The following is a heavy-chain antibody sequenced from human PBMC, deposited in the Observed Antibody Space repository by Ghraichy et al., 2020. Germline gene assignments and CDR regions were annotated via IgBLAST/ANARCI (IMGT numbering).Heavy chain of an antibody. CDR1: GGSISSSSYY. Sequence: SETLSLTCTVSGGSISSSSYYWGWIRQPPGKGLEWIGSIYYSGSTYYNPSLKSRVTISVDTFKNQFSLKLSSVTAADTAVYYCARYALGSTSSTTFDYWGQGTLVTVSS. CDR2: IYYSGST. D-gene: IGHD2-2*01. CDR3: ARYALGSTSSTTFDY. J-gene: IGHJ4*02. V-gene: IGHV4-39*01.